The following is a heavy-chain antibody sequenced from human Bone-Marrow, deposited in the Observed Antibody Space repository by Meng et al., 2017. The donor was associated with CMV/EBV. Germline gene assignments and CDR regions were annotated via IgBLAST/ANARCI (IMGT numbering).Heavy chain of an antibody. D-gene: IGHD6-6*01. CDR2: INHSGST. Sequence: QVPLQPWGAGLLTPSXTLSLTCAVYGGSFRGYYWSWFRQPPGKGLEWIGEINHSGSTNYNPSLKSRVTISVDTSKNQFSLKLSSVTAADTAVYYCATSKAARPGAIDYWGQGTLVTVSS. CDR1: GGSFRGYY. J-gene: IGHJ4*02. V-gene: IGHV4-34*01. CDR3: ATSKAARPGAIDY.